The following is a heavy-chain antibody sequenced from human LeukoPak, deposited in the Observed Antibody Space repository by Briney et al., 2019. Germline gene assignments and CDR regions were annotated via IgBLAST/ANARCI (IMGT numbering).Heavy chain of an antibody. CDR2: VSGGGGDT. V-gene: IGHV3-23*01. Sequence: GGPLRLSCAASGFTFSGYCMMWVRQAPGKGPEWVSSVSGGGGDTFHTVSVKGGFTISRDISKNTLYLQIHRLTPGDRALFHWAKGAAPGKVDWFDPWGQGTLVTVSS. CDR3: AKGAAPGKVDWFDP. CDR1: GFTFSGYC. J-gene: IGHJ5*02. D-gene: IGHD6-13*01.